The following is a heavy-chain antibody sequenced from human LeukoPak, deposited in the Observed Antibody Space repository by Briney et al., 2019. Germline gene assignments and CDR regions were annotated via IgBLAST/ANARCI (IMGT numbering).Heavy chain of an antibody. J-gene: IGHJ4*02. V-gene: IGHV3-73*01. Sequence: GGSLKLSCAASGFTFSGSAMHWARQASGKGLEWVGRIRSKANSYATAYAASVKGRFTISRDDSKNTAYLQMNSLKTEDTAVYYCTSSSIAARPVDYWGQGTLVTVSS. D-gene: IGHD6-6*01. CDR1: GFTFSGSA. CDR3: TSSSIAARPVDY. CDR2: IRSKANSYAT.